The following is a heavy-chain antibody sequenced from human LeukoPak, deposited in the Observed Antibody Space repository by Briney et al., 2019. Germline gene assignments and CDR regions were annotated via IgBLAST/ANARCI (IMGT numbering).Heavy chain of an antibody. CDR2: ISGSGGST. CDR1: GFTFSSYA. CDR3: AKAFGTTVPRGNWFDP. Sequence: GGSLRLSCAASGFTFSSYAMSWVRQAPGKGLEWVLAISGSGGSTYYADSVKGRFTISRDNSKNTLYLQMNSLRAEDTAVYYCAKAFGTTVPRGNWFDPWGQGTLVTVSS. V-gene: IGHV3-23*01. J-gene: IGHJ5*02. D-gene: IGHD4-17*01.